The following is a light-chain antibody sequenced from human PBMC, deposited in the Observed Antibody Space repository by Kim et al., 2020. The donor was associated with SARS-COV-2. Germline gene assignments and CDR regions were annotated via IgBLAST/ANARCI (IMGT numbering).Light chain of an antibody. CDR3: QQYGSSSGLT. CDR1: QSVSSSY. CDR2: GAS. Sequence: SPGERATPSCRASQSVSSSYLAWYQQKPGQAPRLFIYGASSRATGIPDRFSGSGSGTDFTLTISRLEPEDFAVYYCQQYGSSSGLTFGGGTKLEI. V-gene: IGKV3-20*01. J-gene: IGKJ4*01.